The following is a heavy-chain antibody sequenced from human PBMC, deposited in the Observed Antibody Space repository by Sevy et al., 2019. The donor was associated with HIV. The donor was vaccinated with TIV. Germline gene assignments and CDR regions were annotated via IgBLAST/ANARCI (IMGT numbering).Heavy chain of an antibody. CDR3: AKPPIRAMIVVD. Sequence: GGSLRLSCAASGFSFSSYAMSWVGQAPGKGLEWVSAISGSGGSTYYADSVKGRFTISRDNSKNTLYLQMNSLRAEDTAVYYCAKPPIRAMIVVDWGQGTLVTVSS. D-gene: IGHD3-22*01. CDR2: ISGSGGST. V-gene: IGHV3-23*01. CDR1: GFSFSSYA. J-gene: IGHJ4*02.